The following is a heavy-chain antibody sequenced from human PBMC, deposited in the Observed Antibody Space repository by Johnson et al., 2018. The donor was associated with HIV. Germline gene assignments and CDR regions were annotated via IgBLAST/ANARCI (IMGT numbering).Heavy chain of an antibody. Sequence: QVQLVESGGGVVQPGRSLRLSCAASGFTFSDYYMSWIRQAPGKGLEWVSYITSTGITVYYTDSVKGRFTISRDNSNNNMYLQMNSLRAEDTAVYYCARHKAGADAFDIWGQGTMVTVSS. CDR3: ARHKAGADAFDI. CDR2: ITSTGITV. D-gene: IGHD4/OR15-4a*01. CDR1: GFTFSDYY. V-gene: IGHV3-11*01. J-gene: IGHJ3*02.